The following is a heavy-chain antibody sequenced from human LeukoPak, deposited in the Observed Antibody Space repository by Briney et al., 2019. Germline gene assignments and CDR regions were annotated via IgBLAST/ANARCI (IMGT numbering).Heavy chain of an antibody. CDR3: ARGCCSGPGCYSDTFDL. Sequence: GGSLRLSCAASGFTFTSHWMAWVRQAPGKGLEWVANIKQDGSEKYYVDSVKGRFTISRDNAKNSMFLQMSSLRADDTAVYYCARGCCSGPGCYSDTFDLWGQGTMVTVSS. CDR2: IKQDGSEK. CDR1: GFTFTSHW. D-gene: IGHD2-2*01. V-gene: IGHV3-7*03. J-gene: IGHJ3*01.